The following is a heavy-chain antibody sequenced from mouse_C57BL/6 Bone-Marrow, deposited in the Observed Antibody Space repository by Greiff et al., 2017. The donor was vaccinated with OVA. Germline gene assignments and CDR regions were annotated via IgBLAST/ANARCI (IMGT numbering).Heavy chain of an antibody. J-gene: IGHJ4*01. CDR1: GFTFSSYT. Sequence: EVKLMESGGGLVKPGGSLKLSCAASGFTFSSYTMSWVRQTPEKRLEWVATISGGGGNTYYPDSVKGRFTISRENAKNTLYLQMSSLRSEDTALYYCARRGYAMDYWGQGTSVTVSS. CDR2: ISGGGGNT. CDR3: ARRGYAMDY. V-gene: IGHV5-9*01.